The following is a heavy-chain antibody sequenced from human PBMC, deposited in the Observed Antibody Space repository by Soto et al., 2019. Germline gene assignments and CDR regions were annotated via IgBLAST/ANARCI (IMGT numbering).Heavy chain of an antibody. Sequence: QVQLQESGPGLVKPSETLFLTCTVSGGSISSYYWSWIRQPPGKGLEWIGYIYYSGSTNYNPSLKSRVTISVDTSKNQFSLKLSSVTAADTAVYYCASTAATVVTRDAFDIWGQGTMVTVSS. J-gene: IGHJ3*02. V-gene: IGHV4-59*01. CDR2: IYYSGST. CDR1: GGSISSYY. D-gene: IGHD4-17*01. CDR3: ASTAATVVTRDAFDI.